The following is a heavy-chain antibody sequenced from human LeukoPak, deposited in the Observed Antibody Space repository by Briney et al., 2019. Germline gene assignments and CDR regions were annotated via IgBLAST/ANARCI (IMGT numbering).Heavy chain of an antibody. J-gene: IGHJ4*02. V-gene: IGHV3-9*01. CDR1: GFTFDDYA. Sequence: GGSLRLSCAASGFTFDDYAMHWVRQAPGKGLEWVSGISWNSGSIGYADSVKGRFTISRDNAKNSLYLQMNSLRAEDTALYYCAKVAQQLVLPSYFDYWGQGTLVTVSS. D-gene: IGHD6-13*01. CDR2: ISWNSGSI. CDR3: AKVAQQLVLPSYFDY.